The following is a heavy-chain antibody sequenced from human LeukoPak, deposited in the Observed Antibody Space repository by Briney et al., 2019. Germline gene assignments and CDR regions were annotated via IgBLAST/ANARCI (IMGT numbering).Heavy chain of an antibody. Sequence: SETLSLTCTVSGDSISSGGYYFTWIRQHPGKGLELIGYIYYSGNPRYNPSLRSRVTMSVDTSRSQLFLKLTSVTVADTAVYYSARGAYRYGPHENHLEDWGQGAPVTVSS. V-gene: IGHV4-31*03. CDR2: IYYSGNP. J-gene: IGHJ4*02. D-gene: IGHD4-17*01. CDR1: GDSISSGGYY. CDR3: ARGAYRYGPHENHLED.